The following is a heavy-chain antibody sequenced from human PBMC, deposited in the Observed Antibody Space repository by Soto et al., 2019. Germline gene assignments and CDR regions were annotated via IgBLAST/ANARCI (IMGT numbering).Heavy chain of an antibody. CDR1: GFSLSNARMG. CDR3: ARSYEGFKAYYYDSSSFDS. CDR2: IFSNDEK. D-gene: IGHD3-22*01. Sequence: QVTLKESGPVLVKPTETLTLTCTVSGFSLSNARMGVSWIRQPPGKALEWLAHIFSNDEKSYSTSLKSRLTISKDTSKSQVVLTMTNLDPVDTATYYCARSYEGFKAYYYDSSSFDSWGQGTLVTVSS. V-gene: IGHV2-26*01. J-gene: IGHJ4*02.